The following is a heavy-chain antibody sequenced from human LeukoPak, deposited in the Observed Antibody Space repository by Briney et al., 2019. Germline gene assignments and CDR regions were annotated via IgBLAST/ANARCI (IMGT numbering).Heavy chain of an antibody. CDR2: ISSSGSTI. CDR3: ANARYSSSWYLSALGY. CDR1: GFTFSSYE. V-gene: IGHV3-48*03. Sequence: GGSLRLSCAASGFTFSSYEMNWVRQAPGKGLEWVSYISSSGSTIYYADSVKGRFTISRDNAKNSLYLQMNSLRAEDTALYYCANARYSSSWYLSALGYWGQGTLVTVSS. D-gene: IGHD6-13*01. J-gene: IGHJ4*02.